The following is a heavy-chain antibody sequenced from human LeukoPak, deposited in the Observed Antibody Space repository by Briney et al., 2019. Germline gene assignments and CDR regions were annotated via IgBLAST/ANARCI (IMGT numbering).Heavy chain of an antibody. CDR2: IWYDGSNK. D-gene: IGHD3-10*01. CDR3: ARGGYYLYGMDV. V-gene: IGHV3-33*01. J-gene: IGHJ6*02. Sequence: GRSLRLSCAASGFTFSSYGMHWVRQAPGKGLEWVAVIWYDGSNKYYADSVKGRFTISRDNSKNTLYLQMNSLRAEDTAMYYCARGGYYLYGMDVWGQGTTVTVSS. CDR1: GFTFSSYG.